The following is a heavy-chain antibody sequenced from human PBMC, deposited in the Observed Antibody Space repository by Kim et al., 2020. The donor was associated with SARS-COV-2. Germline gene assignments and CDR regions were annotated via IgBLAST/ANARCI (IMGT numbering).Heavy chain of an antibody. CDR3: ARKSFRGYSAYDSWSAWYFDL. CDR2: IDTTGDP. J-gene: IGHJ2*01. CDR1: GFTFSGYD. D-gene: IGHD5-12*01. Sequence: GGSLRLSCAASGFTFSGYDMHWVRQVTGKGLEWVSGIDTTGDPYYPGSVEGRFTMSRENAKNCLYLQMNSLMAGDTAVYYCARKSFRGYSAYDSWSAWYFDLWGRGTRVTVSS. V-gene: IGHV3-13*05.